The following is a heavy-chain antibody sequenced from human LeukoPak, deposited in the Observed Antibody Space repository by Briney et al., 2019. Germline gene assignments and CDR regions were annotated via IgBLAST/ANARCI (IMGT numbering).Heavy chain of an antibody. CDR1: GFTFSSYG. Sequence: GGSLRLSCAATGFTFSSYGMHWVRQAPGKGLEWVAVISYDGSNKYYADSVKGRFTISRDNSKNTLYLQMNSLGAEDTAVYYCAVYYYDSSGMPTNYYYYMDVWGKGTTVTVSS. V-gene: IGHV3-30*03. CDR3: AVYYYDSSGMPTNYYYYMDV. J-gene: IGHJ6*03. CDR2: ISYDGSNK. D-gene: IGHD3-22*01.